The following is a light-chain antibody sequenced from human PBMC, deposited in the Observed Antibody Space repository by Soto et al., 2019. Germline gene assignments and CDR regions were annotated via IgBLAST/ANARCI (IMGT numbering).Light chain of an antibody. J-gene: IGKJ4*01. V-gene: IGKV1-39*01. CDR1: QSISSS. Sequence: DVQMTQSPSSLSASVGDKVTITCRASQSISSSLNWYQQKSGKAPKLLIYGASSLQSGVPSRFSGSGSGTHFTLTISGLQPEDFQTYYCQQSYSIPLTFGGGTKVDI. CDR3: QQSYSIPLT. CDR2: GAS.